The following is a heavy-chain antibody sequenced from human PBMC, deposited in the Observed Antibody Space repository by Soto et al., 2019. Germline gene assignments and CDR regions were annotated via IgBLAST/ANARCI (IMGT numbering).Heavy chain of an antibody. Sequence: GGSLRLSCAASGFTFSSYARSWVRQAPGKGLEWVSAISGSGSTYYADSVKGRFTISRDNSKNTLYLQMNSLRAEDTAVYYCAKEMLRWLQAYFDYWGQGTLVTVS. CDR1: GFTFSSYA. V-gene: IGHV3-23*01. CDR2: ISGSGST. J-gene: IGHJ4*02. CDR3: AKEMLRWLQAYFDY. D-gene: IGHD5-12*01.